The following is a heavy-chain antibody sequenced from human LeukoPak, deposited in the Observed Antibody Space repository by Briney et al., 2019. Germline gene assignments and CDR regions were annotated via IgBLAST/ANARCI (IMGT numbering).Heavy chain of an antibody. Sequence: SETLSLTCAVYGGSFSGYYLSWIRQPPGKGLEWIGEINHSGSTNYNPSLKSRVTISVDTSKNQFSLKLSSVTAADTAVYYCARGRSHSSGWYGIPNWFDPWGQGTLVTVSS. D-gene: IGHD6-19*01. CDR2: INHSGST. J-gene: IGHJ5*02. CDR3: ARGRSHSSGWYGIPNWFDP. CDR1: GGSFSGYY. V-gene: IGHV4-34*01.